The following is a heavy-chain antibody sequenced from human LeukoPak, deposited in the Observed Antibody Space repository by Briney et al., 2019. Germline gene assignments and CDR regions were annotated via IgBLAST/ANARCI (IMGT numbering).Heavy chain of an antibody. V-gene: IGHV4-59*01. Sequence: SETLCLTCSVSGGFISSDYWSWIRQPPGKGLEWIGFIYFSGSSVYNPSLNSRVTISVDTSQNQFSLKVYSVTAADTAIYYCARGGRAGDYGYSFDYWGQGTLVTVAS. CDR1: GGFISSDY. CDR2: IYFSGSS. D-gene: IGHD4-17*01. J-gene: IGHJ4*02. CDR3: ARGGRAGDYGYSFDY.